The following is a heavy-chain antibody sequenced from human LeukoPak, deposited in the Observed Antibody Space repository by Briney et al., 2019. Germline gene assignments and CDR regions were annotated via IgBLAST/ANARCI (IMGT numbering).Heavy chain of an antibody. CDR1: GFTFSSYT. J-gene: IGHJ4*02. V-gene: IGHV3-23*01. CDR2: ITTSDGNT. CDR3: AKDGGLWVSAHWGDS. Sequence: GGSLRLSCAASGFTFSSYTMSWVRQAPGKGLEWVSTITTSDGNTYYADSVKGRFTVSRGNSKNTLFLQMNSLRAEDTAVYYCAKDGGLWVSAHWGDSWGRGTLVTVSS. D-gene: IGHD7-27*01.